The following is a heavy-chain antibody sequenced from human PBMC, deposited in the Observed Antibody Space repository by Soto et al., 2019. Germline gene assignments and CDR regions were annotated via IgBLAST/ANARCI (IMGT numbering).Heavy chain of an antibody. D-gene: IGHD6-13*01. CDR2: IYYSGST. Sequence: QVQLQESGPGLVKPSETLSLTCTVSGGSVSGHYWKWIRQPPGKGLECIGYIYYSGSTTYNRSLKSRVNIVVDTSKNKFSLRLSSVTAADTAVYYCARTVSAAATEALDYWGRGTPVIVSS. CDR3: ARTVSAAATEALDY. J-gene: IGHJ4*02. CDR1: GGSVSGHY. V-gene: IGHV4-59*02.